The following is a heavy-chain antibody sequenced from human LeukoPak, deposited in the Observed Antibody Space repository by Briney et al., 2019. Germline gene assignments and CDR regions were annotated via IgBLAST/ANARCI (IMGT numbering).Heavy chain of an antibody. J-gene: IGHJ4*02. V-gene: IGHV4-34*01. CDR3: ANSGGARGY. D-gene: IGHD3-10*01. CDR2: INHSGST. Sequence: PSETLSLTCAVYGGSFSGYYWSWIRQPPGKGLEWIGEINHSGSTNYSPSLKSRVTMSADKSKNQFSLELSSVTAADTAVYYCANSGGARGYWGQGTLVTVSS. CDR1: GGSFSGYY.